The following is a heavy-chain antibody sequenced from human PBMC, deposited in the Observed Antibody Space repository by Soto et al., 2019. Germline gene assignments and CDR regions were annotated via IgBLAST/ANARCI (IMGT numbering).Heavy chain of an antibody. D-gene: IGHD3-3*01. CDR1: GFTFDDYA. CDR2: ISWNSGSI. V-gene: IGHV3-9*01. Sequence: EVQLVESGGGLVQPGRSLRLSCAASGFTFDDYAMHWVRQAPGKGLEWVSGISWNSGSIGYADSVKGRFTISRDNAKNSLDLQMNSLRAEDTALYYCAKDRTIFGVVIGRNDAFGIWGQGKMVTVSS. J-gene: IGHJ3*02. CDR3: AKDRTIFGVVIGRNDAFGI.